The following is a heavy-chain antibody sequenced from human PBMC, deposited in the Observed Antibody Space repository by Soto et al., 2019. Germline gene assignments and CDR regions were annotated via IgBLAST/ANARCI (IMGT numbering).Heavy chain of an antibody. CDR3: APMRDAFDI. J-gene: IGHJ3*02. CDR1: GGSISSSSYY. Sequence: QLQLQESGPGLVKPSETLSLTCTVSGGSISSSSYYWGWIRQPPGKGLEWIGSIYYSGSTYYNPSLKSRVPISVDTSKHQFSMNRSAVTAADTAVYYCAPMRDAFDIWGQEPMVTVSS. V-gene: IGHV4-39*01. CDR2: IYYSGST.